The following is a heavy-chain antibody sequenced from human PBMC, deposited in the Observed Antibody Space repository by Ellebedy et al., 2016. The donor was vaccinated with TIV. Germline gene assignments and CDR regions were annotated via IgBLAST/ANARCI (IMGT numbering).Heavy chain of an antibody. D-gene: IGHD2-2*01. CDR2: ISSSGSYI. J-gene: IGHJ4*02. CDR1: GFTFNSYT. Sequence: GESLKISXAASGFTFNSYTMNWVRQAPGKGLEWVSSISSSGSYIYYADSVRGRFTISRDNAKNSLYLQMNSLRAEDTAVYYCARVEPFYYSSTSCKNLGSDYWGQGTLVTVSS. CDR3: ARVEPFYYSSTSCKNLGSDY. V-gene: IGHV3-21*01.